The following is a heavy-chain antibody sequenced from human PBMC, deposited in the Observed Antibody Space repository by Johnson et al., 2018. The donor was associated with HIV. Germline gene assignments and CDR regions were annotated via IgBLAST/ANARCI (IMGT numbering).Heavy chain of an antibody. D-gene: IGHD2-15*01. Sequence: VQLVESGGGLVQPGGSLRLSCAASGFTFGRYEMSWVRQAPGKGLEWVSVISGSGGSTYYADSVKGRFTISRDNSKNTLYLQMNSLGAEDTAVYYCAKDRQRSPDIVVVVAAGRVIDIWGQGTMVTVSS. CDR2: ISGSGGST. CDR3: AKDRQRSPDIVVVVAAGRVIDI. V-gene: IGHV3-23*04. J-gene: IGHJ3*02. CDR1: GFTFGRYE.